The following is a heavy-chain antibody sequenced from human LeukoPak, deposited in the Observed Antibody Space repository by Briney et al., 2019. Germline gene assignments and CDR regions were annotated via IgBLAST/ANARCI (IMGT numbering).Heavy chain of an antibody. CDR3: ARDGRLPKQVVPAAIPHFDY. Sequence: GGSLKLSCAASGFTFSSYDMHWVRQAPGKGLEWVAVILFDGSNKYYADSVKGRVTISRDNSNNTLSLQMISLRAEDTAVYYCARDGRLPKQVVPAAIPHFDYWGQGTLVTVSS. CDR2: ILFDGSNK. CDR1: GFTFSSYD. D-gene: IGHD2-2*02. V-gene: IGHV3-33*01. J-gene: IGHJ4*02.